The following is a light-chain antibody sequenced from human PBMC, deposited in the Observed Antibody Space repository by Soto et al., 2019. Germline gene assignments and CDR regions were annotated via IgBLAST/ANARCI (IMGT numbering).Light chain of an antibody. CDR2: EVS. V-gene: IGLV2-14*01. CDR3: SSYTSSSPSNYV. J-gene: IGLJ1*01. CDR1: SSDVGGYNY. Sequence: QSALTQPASVSGSPGQSITISCTGTSSDVGGYNYVSWYQQHPGKAPKLMIYEVSNRPSGVSNRFSGSKSGNTASLTISGLQAEDEADYYCSSYTSSSPSNYVFGTGTKLTVL.